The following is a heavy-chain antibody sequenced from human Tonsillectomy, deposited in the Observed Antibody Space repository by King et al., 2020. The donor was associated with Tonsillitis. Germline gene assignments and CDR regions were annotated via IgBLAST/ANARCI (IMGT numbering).Heavy chain of an antibody. CDR3: ERQRMPRSYYYGMHV. CDR1: GYSFTSYW. Sequence: QLVQSGAEVKKPGESLKISCKGSGYSFTSYWIGWVRQMPGKGLEWMGIIYPGDSDTRYIPSFQGQVTISADKSISTAYLQWSSLKASDTAMYYFERQRMPRSYYYGMHVWGQGTTVTVSS. V-gene: IGHV5-51*01. CDR2: IYPGDSDT. D-gene: IGHD2-2*01. J-gene: IGHJ6*02.